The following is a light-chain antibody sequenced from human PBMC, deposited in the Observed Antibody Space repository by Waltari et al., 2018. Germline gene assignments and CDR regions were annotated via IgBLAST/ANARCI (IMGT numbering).Light chain of an antibody. J-gene: IGKJ1*01. CDR3: QKYVTLPAT. Sequence: EIVMMQSPGTLYLSPGDRASLSCRASQSVCKKFAWYQQKPGQAHRLLIYDASIRATGIPDRFSGSGWGTDFSLNISSLGHEDFAVYYCQKYVTLPATFGQGTKV. CDR2: DAS. V-gene: IGKV3-20*01. CDR1: QSVCKK.